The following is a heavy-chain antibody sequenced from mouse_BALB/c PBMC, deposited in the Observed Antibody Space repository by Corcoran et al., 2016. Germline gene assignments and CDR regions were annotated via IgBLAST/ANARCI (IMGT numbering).Heavy chain of an antibody. J-gene: IGHJ1*01. CDR3: ARSSYYGNFYWYFDV. D-gene: IGHD2-1*01. V-gene: IGHV1S56*01. Sequence: QVQLQQSGPELVKPGASVRISCKASGYTFTSYYIHWVKQRPGQGLEWIGWIYPGNVNTKYNEKFKGKATLTVDKSSSTAYMQLSSLTSEDSAVYFCARSSYYGNFYWYFDVWGAGTTVTVSS. CDR2: IYPGNVNT. CDR1: GYTFTSYY.